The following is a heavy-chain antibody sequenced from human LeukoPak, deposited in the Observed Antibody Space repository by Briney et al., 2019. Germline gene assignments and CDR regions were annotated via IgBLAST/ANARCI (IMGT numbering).Heavy chain of an antibody. J-gene: IGHJ5*02. V-gene: IGHV4-39*07. CDR3: ARDGRYCTNGVCRNWFDP. D-gene: IGHD2-8*01. CDR1: GGSISSSSYY. Sequence: SETLSPTCTVSGGSISSSSYYWGWIRQPPGKGLEWIGSIYYSGSTYYNPSLKSRVTISVDTSKNQFSLKLSSVTAADTAVYYCARDGRYCTNGVCRNWFDPWGQGTLVTVSS. CDR2: IYYSGST.